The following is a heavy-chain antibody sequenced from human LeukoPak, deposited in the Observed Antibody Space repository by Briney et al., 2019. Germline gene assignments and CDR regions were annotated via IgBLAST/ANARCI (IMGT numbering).Heavy chain of an antibody. CDR1: GGTFSSYA. D-gene: IGHD3-16*01. CDR2: IIPIFGTA. CDR3: ARGTRLRLGESYSYNYVMDV. Sequence: ASVKVSCKASGGTFSSYAISWVRQAPGQGLEWMGGIIPIFGTANYAQKFQGRVTITADESTSTAYMELSSLRSEDTAVYYCARGTRLRLGESYSYNYVMDVWGQGTTVTVSS. V-gene: IGHV1-69*13. J-gene: IGHJ6*02.